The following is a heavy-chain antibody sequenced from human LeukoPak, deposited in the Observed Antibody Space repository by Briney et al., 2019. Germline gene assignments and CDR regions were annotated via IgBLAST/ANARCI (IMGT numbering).Heavy chain of an antibody. D-gene: IGHD3-22*01. Sequence: GGSLRLSCAASGFTFSSYAMHWVRQAPGKGLEWVAVISYDGSNKYYADSVKGRFTISRDNSKNTLYLQMNSLRAEDTAVYYCARGRTYYYDSSGYPFDYWGQGTLVTVSS. J-gene: IGHJ4*02. V-gene: IGHV3-30-3*01. CDR2: ISYDGSNK. CDR3: ARGRTYYYDSSGYPFDY. CDR1: GFTFSSYA.